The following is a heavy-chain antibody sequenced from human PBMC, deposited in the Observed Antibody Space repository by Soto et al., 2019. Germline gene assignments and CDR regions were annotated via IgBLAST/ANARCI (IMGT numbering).Heavy chain of an antibody. CDR2: INHSGST. Sequence: SETLSLTCAVYGGSFSGYYWSWIRQPPGKGLEWIGEINHSGSTNYNPSLKSRVTISVDTSKNQFSLKLSSVTAADTAVYYCARTENNDYGDYRRIGRAFDIWGQGTMVTVSS. D-gene: IGHD4-17*01. CDR1: GGSFSGYY. V-gene: IGHV4-34*01. CDR3: ARTENNDYGDYRRIGRAFDI. J-gene: IGHJ3*02.